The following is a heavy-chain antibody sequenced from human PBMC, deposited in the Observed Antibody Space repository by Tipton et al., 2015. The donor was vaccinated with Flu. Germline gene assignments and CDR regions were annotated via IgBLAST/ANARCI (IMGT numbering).Heavy chain of an antibody. V-gene: IGHV3-53*01. D-gene: IGHD3-22*01. J-gene: IGHJ6*02. Sequence: VQLVQSGGGLIQPGGSLRLSCAASGFTVSSNYMSWVRQAPGKRLEWVSVIYSGGSTYYADSVKGRFTISRDNSKNTLYLQINSLRAEDTAVYYCARVTYYYDSSGYYYGMDVWGQGTTVTVSS. CDR2: IYSGGST. CDR3: ARVTYYYDSSGYYYGMDV. CDR1: GFTVSSNY.